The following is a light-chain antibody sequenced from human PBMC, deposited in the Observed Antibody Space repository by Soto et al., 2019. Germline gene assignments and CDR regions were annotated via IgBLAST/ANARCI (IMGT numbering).Light chain of an antibody. CDR2: AAT. CDR3: QQVNSYPLT. V-gene: IGKV1-9*01. Sequence: DIHLTQSPSLLSASVGDRVTITCRASQGISQYVAWYQQKPGKAPKLLIYAATVLQGGVPSRFSGTGSATEFILTISILQPEDFATYYCQQVNSYPLTFGGGTKVDIK. J-gene: IGKJ4*01. CDR1: QGISQY.